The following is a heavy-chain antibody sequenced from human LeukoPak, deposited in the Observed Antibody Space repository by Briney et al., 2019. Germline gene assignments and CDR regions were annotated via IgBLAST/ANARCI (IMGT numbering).Heavy chain of an antibody. J-gene: IGHJ4*02. V-gene: IGHV5-51*01. CDR3: ARPIADYDYVWGSYRYIPYYFDY. CDR2: IYPDDSDT. Sequence: GESLKISCKHSEYSFPNYCIGWVRQMPGKGLEWMGIIYPDDSDTRYSPSFQGQVTISADKSISTAYLQWSSLKASDTAMYYCARPIADYDYVWGSYRYIPYYFDYWGQGTLVTVSS. CDR1: EYSFPNYC. D-gene: IGHD3-16*02.